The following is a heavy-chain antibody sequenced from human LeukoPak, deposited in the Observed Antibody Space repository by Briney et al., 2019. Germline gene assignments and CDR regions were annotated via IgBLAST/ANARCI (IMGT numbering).Heavy chain of an antibody. CDR3: ARTVVVTAPFDP. CDR2: IIPILGIA. Sequence: ASVKVSCKASGGTFSSYAISWVRQAPGQGLEWMGRIIPILGIANYAQKFQGRVTITADKSTSTAYMGLSSLRSEDTAVYYCARTVVVTAPFDPWGQGTLVTVSS. J-gene: IGHJ5*02. V-gene: IGHV1-69*04. CDR1: GGTFSSYA. D-gene: IGHD2-21*02.